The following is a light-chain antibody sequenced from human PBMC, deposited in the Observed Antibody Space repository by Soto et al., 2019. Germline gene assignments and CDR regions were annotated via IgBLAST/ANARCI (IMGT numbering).Light chain of an antibody. CDR2: DAA. Sequence: DIQVTQSPSTLSASVGDRVTITCRASQSISSWLAWYQQKPGKAPKLLIYDAAILESGVPPRFSGSGSGTEFTLTISSLQPDDFATYYCQQYNSCSPSTFGQGTKLEIK. CDR1: QSISSW. V-gene: IGKV1-5*01. CDR3: QQYNSCSPST. J-gene: IGKJ2*01.